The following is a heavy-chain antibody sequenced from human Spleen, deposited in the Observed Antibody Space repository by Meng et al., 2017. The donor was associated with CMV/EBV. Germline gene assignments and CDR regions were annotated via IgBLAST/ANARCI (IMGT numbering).Heavy chain of an antibody. D-gene: IGHD6-19*01. CDR1: GFTFSSSA. CDR3: ARERRVLTHYYGMDV. CDR2: ISYDGSNK. Sequence: GGSLRLSCAASGFTFSSSAMHWVRQAPGKGLEWVAVISYDGSNKYYADSVKGRFTISRDNSKNTLYLQMNSLRAEDTAVYYCARERRVLTHYYGMDVWGQGTTVTVSS. V-gene: IGHV3-30*04. J-gene: IGHJ6*02.